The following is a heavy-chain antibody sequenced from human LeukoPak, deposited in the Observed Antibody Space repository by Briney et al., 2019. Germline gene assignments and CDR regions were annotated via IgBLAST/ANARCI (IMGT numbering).Heavy chain of an antibody. Sequence: ASVKVSCKASGGTFSSYAISWVRQAPGQGLEWMGGIIPIFGTANYAQKFQGRVTITTDESTSTAYMELSSARSEDTAVYYCARDLKGGAFDIWGQGTMVTVSS. CDR2: IIPIFGTA. J-gene: IGHJ3*02. D-gene: IGHD3-16*01. V-gene: IGHV1-69*05. CDR3: ARDLKGGAFDI. CDR1: GGTFSSYA.